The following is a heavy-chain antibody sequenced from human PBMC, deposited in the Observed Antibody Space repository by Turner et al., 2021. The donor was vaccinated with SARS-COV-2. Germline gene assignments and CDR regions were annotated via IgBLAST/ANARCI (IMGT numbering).Heavy chain of an antibody. Sequence: QLQLQESGPGLVKPSETLSLTCTVSGDSILNSLYYWGWIRQPPGKGLEWIGTIFYRGSTYYNPSLKSRVTISVDTSKNQFSLKLSSVTAADTAVYYCARTRPSYGDYASDNYFDPWGQGTLVTVSS. J-gene: IGHJ5*02. V-gene: IGHV4-39*01. D-gene: IGHD4-17*01. CDR3: ARTRPSYGDYASDNYFDP. CDR2: IFYRGST. CDR1: GDSILNSLYY.